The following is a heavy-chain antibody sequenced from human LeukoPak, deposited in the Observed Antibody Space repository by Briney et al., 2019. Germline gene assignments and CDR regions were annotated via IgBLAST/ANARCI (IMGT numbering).Heavy chain of an antibody. V-gene: IGHV1-2*02. CDR3: ARGPYGSGPFDY. D-gene: IGHD3-10*01. CDR2: INPNSGGT. Sequence: APVKVSCKASGYTFTGYYMHWVRQAPGQGLEWMGWINPNSGGTNYAQKFQGRVTMTRDTSISTAYMELSRLRSDDTAVYYCARGPYGSGPFDYWGQGTLVTVSS. J-gene: IGHJ4*02. CDR1: GYTFTGYY.